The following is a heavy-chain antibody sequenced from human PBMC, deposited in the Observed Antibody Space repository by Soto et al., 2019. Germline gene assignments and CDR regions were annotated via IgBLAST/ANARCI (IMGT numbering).Heavy chain of an antibody. CDR2: INPSSGST. Sequence: GASVKVSCKESGYPLTSYYMHWGRQSPGQGLEWMGIINPSSGSTSYGQKFQGRVSTTRDTSTSTVYMELSSLRSEDTAVYYWARGISIFVVVISNRDDAFDIWGQGTMVTVSS. CDR3: ARGISIFVVVISNRDDAFDI. CDR1: GYPLTSYY. V-gene: IGHV1-46*01. J-gene: IGHJ3*02. D-gene: IGHD3-3*01.